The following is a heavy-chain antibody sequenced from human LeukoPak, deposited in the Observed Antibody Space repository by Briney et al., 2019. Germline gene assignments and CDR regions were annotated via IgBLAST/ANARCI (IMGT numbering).Heavy chain of an antibody. J-gene: IGHJ4*02. V-gene: IGHV3-48*01. D-gene: IGHD6-13*01. Sequence: GGSLRLSCAASGFTFNSYAMNWVRQAPGKGLEWVSYISSNSGTAHYADSVKGRFTISRDNAKNSLYLHMHGLRVEDTAVYYCARDFTASYSSTWYGLGYWGQGTLVTVSS. CDR3: ARDFTASYSSTWYGLGY. CDR2: ISSNSGTA. CDR1: GFTFNSYA.